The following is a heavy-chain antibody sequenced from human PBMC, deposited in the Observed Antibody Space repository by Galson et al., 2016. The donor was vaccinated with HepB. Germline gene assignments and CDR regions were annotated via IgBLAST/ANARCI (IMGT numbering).Heavy chain of an antibody. CDR1: QLSFSNYA. V-gene: IGHV3-23*01. D-gene: IGHD2-2*02. Sequence: SLRLSCAASQLSFSNYAMSWVRQAPGKGLEWVAGINGSGANTHYADSVKGRFTISRDNSKNTLFLEMNSLRAEDTAVFYCAKGGEVVIPSAIQAWGRGTLVTVSP. J-gene: IGHJ4*02. CDR3: AKGGEVVIPSAIQA. CDR2: INGSGANT.